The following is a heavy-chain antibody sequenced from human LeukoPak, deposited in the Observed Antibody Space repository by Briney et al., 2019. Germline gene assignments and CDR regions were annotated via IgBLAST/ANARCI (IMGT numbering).Heavy chain of an antibody. CDR2: INPNSGGT. CDR3: ARDDYCSSTNCYGPDY. Sequence: GASVKVSCKASGYTFPAYYIHWVRQAPGQGLDGMGRINPNSGGTNYAHNLQGRVTMTMDTSISTAYMELSSLRSEDTAVYYCARDDYCSSTNCYGPDYWGEGTLVTVSS. J-gene: IGHJ4*02. CDR1: GYTFPAYY. V-gene: IGHV1-2*06. D-gene: IGHD2-2*01.